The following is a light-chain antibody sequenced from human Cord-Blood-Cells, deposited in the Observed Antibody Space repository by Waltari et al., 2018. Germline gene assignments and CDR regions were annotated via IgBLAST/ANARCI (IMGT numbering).Light chain of an antibody. V-gene: IGKV1-39*01. CDR3: QQSYSTPPT. Sequence: DIQMTPSPSSLSASVGDRVTITCRASQSISSYLNWYQQKPGKAPKLLIYAASSVQSWVPSRFSGSGSGTDFTLTISSLQPEDFATYYCQQSYSTPPTFGQGTKVEIK. J-gene: IGKJ1*01. CDR2: AAS. CDR1: QSISSY.